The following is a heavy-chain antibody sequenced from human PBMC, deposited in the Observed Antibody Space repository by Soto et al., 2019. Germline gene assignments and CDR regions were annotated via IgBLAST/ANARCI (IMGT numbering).Heavy chain of an antibody. CDR1: GFTFSGYW. CDR3: ARDPGPRAAAIRGLGWFDP. J-gene: IGHJ5*02. D-gene: IGHD2-2*01. CDR2: IKQDESEK. Sequence: XGSLRLSCSASGFTFSGYWMAWVRQAPGKGLEWVASIKQDESEKFYVDSVKGRFTISRDNAKKTVYLQMNGLRAEDTAVYYCARDPGPRAAAIRGLGWFDPWGQGTLVTVSS. V-gene: IGHV3-7*03.